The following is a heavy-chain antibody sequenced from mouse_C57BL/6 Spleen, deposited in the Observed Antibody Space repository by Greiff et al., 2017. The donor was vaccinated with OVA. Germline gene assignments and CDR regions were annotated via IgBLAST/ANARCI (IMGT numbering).Heavy chain of an antibody. CDR1: GYAFSSYW. V-gene: IGHV1-82*01. CDR3: AREEDYYGSSPFAY. Sequence: VKLMESGPELVKPGASVKISCKASGYAFSSYWMNWVKQRPGKGLEWIGRIYPGDGDTNYKGKFKGKATLSADKSSSTAYMQLSSLTSEDSAFYFCAREEDYYGSSPFAYWGQGTPLTVSS. J-gene: IGHJ2*01. CDR2: IYPGDGDT. D-gene: IGHD1-1*01.